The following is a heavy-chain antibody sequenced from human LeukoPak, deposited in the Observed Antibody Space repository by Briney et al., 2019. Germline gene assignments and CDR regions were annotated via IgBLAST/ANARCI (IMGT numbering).Heavy chain of an antibody. D-gene: IGHD6-13*01. CDR3: ARRGSSSWCNWFDP. V-gene: IGHV4-39*01. CDR2: IYYSGST. Sequence: SETLSLTCTVSGGSISSSAYDWGWIRQPPGQGLEWIGSIYYSGSTYYNPSLKSRVTISVDTSKNQFSLKLSSVTAADTAVYYCARRGSSSWCNWFDPWGQGTLVTVSS. J-gene: IGHJ5*02. CDR1: GGSISSSAYD.